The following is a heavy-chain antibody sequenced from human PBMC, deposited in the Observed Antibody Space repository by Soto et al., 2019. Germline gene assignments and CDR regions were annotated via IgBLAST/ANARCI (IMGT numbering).Heavy chain of an antibody. CDR1: GITFSSYA. Sequence: EVHLLESGGGLVQPGGSLRLSCAASGITFSSYAMNWVRQAPGKGLEWVSTISGSGSTTFYADSVEGRFTISRDNSKNALFLQMNSLRAEDTAVYYCAKVGRVGGGSRPLGYWGQGTLVTVSS. D-gene: IGHD1-26*01. V-gene: IGHV3-23*01. J-gene: IGHJ4*02. CDR2: ISGSGSTT. CDR3: AKVGRVGGGSRPLGY.